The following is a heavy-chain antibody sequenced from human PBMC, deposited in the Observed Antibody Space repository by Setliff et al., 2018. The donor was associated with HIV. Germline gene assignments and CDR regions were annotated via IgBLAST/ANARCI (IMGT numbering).Heavy chain of an antibody. V-gene: IGHV4-4*07. CDR1: GGSISNFY. Sequence: PSETLSLTCSVSGGSISNFYWSWIRQPPGKGLEWVGHIYSTGDTNYNPSLKSRVTLSADTSKNQLSLSLTSVTAADTAVYYCARDPKVEWDLLGAFDIWCQGTMVTVSS. J-gene: IGHJ3*02. CDR2: IYSTGDT. D-gene: IGHD3-16*01. CDR3: ARDPKVEWDLLGAFDI.